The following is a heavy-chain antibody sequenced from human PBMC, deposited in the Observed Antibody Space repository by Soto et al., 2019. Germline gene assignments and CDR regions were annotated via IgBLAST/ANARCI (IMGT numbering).Heavy chain of an antibody. D-gene: IGHD6-13*01. CDR2: IYYSGGT. V-gene: IGHV4-59*01. CDR1: GGSISSYY. J-gene: IGHJ5*02. Sequence: SETLSLTCTVSGGSISSYYWSWIRQPPGKGLEWIGYIYYSGGTNYNPSLKSRVTISVDTSKNQFSLKLSSVTAADTAVYYCARDVLGYSSNWFDPWGQGTLVTVSS. CDR3: ARDVLGYSSNWFDP.